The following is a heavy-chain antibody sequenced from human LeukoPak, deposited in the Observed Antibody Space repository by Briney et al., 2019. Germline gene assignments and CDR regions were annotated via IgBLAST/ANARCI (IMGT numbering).Heavy chain of an antibody. CDR3: QKGAYDILTGYYDY. CDR1: GFTFSDDY. V-gene: IGHV3-11*01. CDR2: ISSSGSTI. D-gene: IGHD3-9*01. Sequence: GGSLRLSWAASGFTFSDDYMSWIRQAPGKGLEWVSYISSSGSTIYYADSVKGRFTISRDNAKNSLYLQMNSLRAEDTAVYYSQKGAYDILTGYYDYWGQGTLVTVSS. J-gene: IGHJ4*02.